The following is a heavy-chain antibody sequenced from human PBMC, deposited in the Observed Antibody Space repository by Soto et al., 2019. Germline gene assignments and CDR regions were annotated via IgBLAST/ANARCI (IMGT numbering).Heavy chain of an antibody. J-gene: IGHJ6*02. V-gene: IGHV3-23*01. CDR3: AKDKLTIEYQLLLYGMDV. Sequence: GGSLRLSCAASGFTFSSYAMSWVRQAPGKGLEWVSAISGSGGSTYYADSVKGRFTISRDNSKNTLYLQMNSLRAEDTAVYYCAKDKLTIEYQLLLYGMDVWGQGTTVTVSS. D-gene: IGHD2-2*01. CDR2: ISGSGGST. CDR1: GFTFSSYA.